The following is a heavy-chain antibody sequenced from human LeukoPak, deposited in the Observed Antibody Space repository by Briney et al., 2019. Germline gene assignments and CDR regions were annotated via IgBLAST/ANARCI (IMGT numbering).Heavy chain of an antibody. D-gene: IGHD3-22*01. CDR1: GYTFTSYS. CDR3: ARDWSRVVTHTTTSYYYYYYMDV. CDR2: VSAYNGNT. V-gene: IGHV1-18*01. J-gene: IGHJ6*03. Sequence: ASVKVSCKTSGYTFTSYSISWVRQAPGQGLEWMGWVSAYNGNTNYAQKVQGRVTITADESTSTAYMELSSLRSEDTAVYYCARDWSRVVTHTTTSYYYYYYMDVWGKGTTVTVSS.